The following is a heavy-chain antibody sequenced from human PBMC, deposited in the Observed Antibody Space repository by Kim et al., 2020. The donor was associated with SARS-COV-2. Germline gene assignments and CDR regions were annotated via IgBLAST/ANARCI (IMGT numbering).Heavy chain of an antibody. CDR2: LSYEGSNE. J-gene: IGHJ4*02. V-gene: IGHV3-30*03. D-gene: IGHD2-21*01. CDR3: ATGDLIGTYGQGVGY. Sequence: GGSLRLSCAASGFSFSNYGMHWVRQAPGKGLEWVAVLSYEGSNEYYADSVKGRFTISRDNFKNTLYLQMNSLRPEDTAVYYCATGDLIGTYGQGVGYWGQGTLVTVSS. CDR1: GFSFSNYG.